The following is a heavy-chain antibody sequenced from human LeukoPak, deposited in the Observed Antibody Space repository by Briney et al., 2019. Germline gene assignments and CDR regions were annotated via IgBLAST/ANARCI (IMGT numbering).Heavy chain of an antibody. Sequence: GASVTVSCKASGYTFTSHDINWVRQASGQGPEWMGWINPRTGDRGYAQKFQGRVSITRSTSMNTAYMELSSLRSEDTAVYYCTRHTSPTFDYWGQGTLVTVSS. V-gene: IGHV1-8*01. D-gene: IGHD2-2*01. CDR2: INPRTGDR. CDR3: TRHTSPTFDY. CDR1: GYTFTSHD. J-gene: IGHJ4*02.